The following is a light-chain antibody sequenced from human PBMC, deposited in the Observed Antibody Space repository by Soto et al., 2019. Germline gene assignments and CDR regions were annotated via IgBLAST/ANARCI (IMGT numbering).Light chain of an antibody. V-gene: IGKV3D-20*02. Sequence: IVLTRSPGTLSFSPGGRATLSCRASQSVSSSYLAWYQQKPGQAPRLLIYGASNRATGIPARFSGSGSGTDFTLTISSLEPEDFAVYYCQQRSNWPPTLGQGTRLEI. CDR3: QQRSNWPPT. J-gene: IGKJ5*01. CDR1: QSVSSSY. CDR2: GAS.